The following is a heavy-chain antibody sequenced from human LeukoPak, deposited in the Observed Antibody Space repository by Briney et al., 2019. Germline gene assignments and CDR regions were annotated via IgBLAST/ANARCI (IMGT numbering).Heavy chain of an antibody. CDR1: GFTFSSYG. CDR3: AKDLIVATFSPPTEPYGMDV. D-gene: IGHD5-12*01. J-gene: IGHJ6*02. Sequence: AGGSLRLSCAASGFTFSSYGMHWVRQAPGKGLEWVAVISYDGSNKYYADSVKGRFTISRDNSKNTLYLQMNSLRAEDTAVYYCAKDLIVATFSPPTEPYGMDVWGQGTTVTVSS. V-gene: IGHV3-30*18. CDR2: ISYDGSNK.